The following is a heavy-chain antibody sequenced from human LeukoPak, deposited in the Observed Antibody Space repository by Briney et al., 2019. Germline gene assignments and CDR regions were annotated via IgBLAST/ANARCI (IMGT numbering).Heavy chain of an antibody. D-gene: IGHD6-19*01. J-gene: IGHJ4*02. CDR1: GGSISSSSYH. CDR2: IYYSGSA. Sequence: SETLSLTCSVSGGSISSSSYHWGWIRQSPGKGLEWIGSIYYSGSAYYNPSLKSRLTISVDTSKNQFSLKLSSVTAADTAVYYCARHNGEQWPVDYWGQGTLVTVSS. CDR3: ARHNGEQWPVDY. V-gene: IGHV4-39*01.